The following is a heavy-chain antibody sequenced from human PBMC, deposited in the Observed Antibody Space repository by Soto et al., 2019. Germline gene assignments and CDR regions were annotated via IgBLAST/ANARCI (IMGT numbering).Heavy chain of an antibody. J-gene: IGHJ4*02. D-gene: IGHD6-19*01. V-gene: IGHV4-31*03. Sequence: SETLSLTCTVSGGAISSGGYYWSWIRQHPGKGLEWIGYIYYSGSTYYNPSLKSRVTISVDTSKNQFSLKLSSVTAADTAVYYCTRDSSGWPRHYWGQGTLVTVSS. CDR3: TRDSSGWPRHY. CDR1: GGAISSGGYY. CDR2: IYYSGST.